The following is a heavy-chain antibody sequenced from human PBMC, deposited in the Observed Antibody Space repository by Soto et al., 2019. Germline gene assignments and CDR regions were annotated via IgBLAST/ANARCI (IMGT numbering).Heavy chain of an antibody. CDR3: ARVRRIVLVPADGDSAFDI. D-gene: IGHD2-2*01. CDR2: IYYSGST. CDR1: GGSISSGGYY. J-gene: IGHJ3*02. Sequence: QVQLQESGPGLVKPSQTLSLTCTVSGGSISSGGYYWSWIRQHPGKGLEWIGYIYYSGSTYYNPSLKSRVTISVDTSKNQFSLKLSSVTAADTAVYYCARVRRIVLVPADGDSAFDIWGQGTMVTVSS. V-gene: IGHV4-31*03.